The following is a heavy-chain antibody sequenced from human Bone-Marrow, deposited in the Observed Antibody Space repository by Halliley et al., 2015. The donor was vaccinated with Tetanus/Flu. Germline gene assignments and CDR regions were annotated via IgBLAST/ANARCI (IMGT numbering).Heavy chain of an antibody. Sequence: TLSLTCAVPGFSIGSGGYYWSWIRQHPGKGLEWIGYIYYSGTTYYNPSLKSRLTISVDTSKNQFSLKLNSVTAADTAVYFCARGHSYGSGSYYAQDWGQGTLVTVSS. J-gene: IGHJ4*02. D-gene: IGHD3-10*01. CDR1: GFSIGSGGYY. CDR3: ARGHSYGSGSYYAQD. V-gene: IGHV4-31*11. CDR2: IYYSGTT.